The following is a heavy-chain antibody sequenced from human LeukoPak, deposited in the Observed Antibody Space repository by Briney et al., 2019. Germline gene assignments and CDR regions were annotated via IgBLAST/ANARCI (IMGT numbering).Heavy chain of an antibody. CDR3: ASGHFWSGYYSFDY. J-gene: IGHJ4*02. CDR1: GGSISNYY. Sequence: SETLSLTCTVSGGSISNYYWSWIRQPPGKGLEWIANTYSTGNTKYNPSLKSRVTISADTSENQVSLMLSSVTAADTAVYYCASGHFWSGYYSFDYWGQGTLVTVSS. V-gene: IGHV4-59*12. CDR2: TYSTGNT. D-gene: IGHD3-3*02.